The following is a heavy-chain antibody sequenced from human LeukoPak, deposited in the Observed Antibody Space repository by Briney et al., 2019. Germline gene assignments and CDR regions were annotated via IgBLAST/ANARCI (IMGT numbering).Heavy chain of an antibody. D-gene: IGHD3-10*01. CDR1: GYTFTGYY. J-gene: IGHJ6*02. CDR2: INPNSGGT. Sequence: ASVKVSCTASGYTFTGYYMHWVRQAPGQGLEWMGWINPNSGGTNYAQKFQGRVTMTRDTSISTAYMELSRLRSDDTAVYYCARDKKAGSYYYGMDVWGQGTTVTVSS. V-gene: IGHV1-2*02. CDR3: ARDKKAGSYYYGMDV.